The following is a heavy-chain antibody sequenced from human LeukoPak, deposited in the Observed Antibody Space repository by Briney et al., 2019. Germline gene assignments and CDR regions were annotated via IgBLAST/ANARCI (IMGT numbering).Heavy chain of an antibody. D-gene: IGHD3-9*01. CDR2: INHSGST. J-gene: IGHJ4*02. Sequence: SETLSLTCAVSGYSISSGYYWGWIRQPPGKGLEWIGEINHSGSTNCNPSLKSRVTISVDTSKNQFSLKLSSVTAADTAVYYCASSPGSDYDILAGYWRDVLEHIGGDDYFDYWGQGTLVTVSS. V-gene: IGHV4-38-2*01. CDR1: GYSISSGYY. CDR3: ASSPGSDYDILAGYWRDVLEHIGGDDYFDY.